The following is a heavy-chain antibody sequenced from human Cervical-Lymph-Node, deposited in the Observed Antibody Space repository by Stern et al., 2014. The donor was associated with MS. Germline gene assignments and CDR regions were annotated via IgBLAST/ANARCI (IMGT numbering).Heavy chain of an antibody. CDR3: ARVTRHFENRLYFGMDV. D-gene: IGHD1-14*01. CDR1: GYTFNAYY. V-gene: IGHV1-2*06. J-gene: IGHJ6*02. Sequence: VQLLQSAAEVKKPGASVKVSCEASGYTFNAYYIHWVRQAPGRGLEWMGRIKPNSGETKYAQKFQGRVTMTRDTSNTAYMELSRVTSDDTAVFYCARVTRHFENRLYFGMDVWGQGTTVTVSS. CDR2: IKPNSGET.